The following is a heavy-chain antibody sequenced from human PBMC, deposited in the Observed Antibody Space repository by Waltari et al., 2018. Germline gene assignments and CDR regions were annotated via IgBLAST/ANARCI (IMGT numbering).Heavy chain of an antibody. V-gene: IGHV1-2*02. Sequence: QVQLVQSGAEVKKPGASVTVSCKASGYPFTGYYFHWVRQAPGQVLEWMGWINPNRGGTNYAQKFQGRVTMTRDTSISTAYMELSRLRSDDTAVYYCARVPPGSGPTTNWGQGTLVTVSS. CDR1: GYPFTGYY. J-gene: IGHJ4*02. CDR3: ARVPPGSGPTTN. D-gene: IGHD3-10*01. CDR2: INPNRGGT.